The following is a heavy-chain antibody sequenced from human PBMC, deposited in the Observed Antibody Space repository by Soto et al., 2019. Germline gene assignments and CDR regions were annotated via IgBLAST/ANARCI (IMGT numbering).Heavy chain of an antibody. CDR2: IYDTGISGYTPST. J-gene: IGHJ6*02. CDR1: GGSITSSY. CDR3: ARGEDAFFYYGLDV. Sequence: SETLSLTCTVSGGSITSSYWSWIRRPPGKGLEWIAYIYDTGISGYTPSTSYKPSLKRRVTMSVDTSKSQFSLKLTSVTAADTAVYYCARGEDAFFYYGLDVWGQGITVTVSS. V-gene: IGHV4-59*01.